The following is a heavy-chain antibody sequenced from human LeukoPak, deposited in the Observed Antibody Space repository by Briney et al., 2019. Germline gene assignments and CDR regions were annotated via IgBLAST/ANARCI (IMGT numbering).Heavy chain of an antibody. Sequence: PSETLSLTCTVSGGPISGDYWSWIRQPPGKGLEWLGYVSYSGRTQYNPSLKSRLTQSLDTPQNQFSLTLTSVTAADTAVYYCARESVRVPVDDYFAPWGQGALVIVSS. J-gene: IGHJ5*02. CDR1: GGPISGDY. CDR3: ARESVRVPVDDYFAP. D-gene: IGHD5-12*01. CDR2: VSYSGRT. V-gene: IGHV4-59*13.